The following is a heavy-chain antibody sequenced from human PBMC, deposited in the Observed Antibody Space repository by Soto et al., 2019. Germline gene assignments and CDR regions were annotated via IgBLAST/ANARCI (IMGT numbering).Heavy chain of an antibody. V-gene: IGHV3-23*01. CDR3: ARDFYSYGYGITFGY. J-gene: IGHJ4*02. D-gene: IGHD5-18*01. CDR1: GFTFSNYA. CDR2: ISGGGGTT. Sequence: GGSLRLSCAASGFTFSNYAMSWVRQAPGKGLEWVSIISGGGGTTYYADSVKGRFTISRDNAKNSLYLQMNSLRAEDTAVYYCARDFYSYGYGITFGYWGQGTLVTVSS.